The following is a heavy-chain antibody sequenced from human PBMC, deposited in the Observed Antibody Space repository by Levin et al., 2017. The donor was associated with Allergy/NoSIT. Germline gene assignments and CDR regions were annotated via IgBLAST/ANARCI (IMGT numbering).Heavy chain of an antibody. D-gene: IGHD3-22*01. J-gene: IGHJ4*02. CDR1: GFKFGDYA. CDR2: FSAGDSI. Sequence: PGGSLRLSCRGSGFKFGDYAMTWVRQAPGKGLEWVSSFSAGDSIYYADSVRGRFTISRDNSKNTVYLHLESLRAEDTALYYCAKGSRDYEFPTNFDSWGQGTLVIVSS. V-gene: IGHV3-23*01. CDR3: AKGSRDYEFPTNFDS.